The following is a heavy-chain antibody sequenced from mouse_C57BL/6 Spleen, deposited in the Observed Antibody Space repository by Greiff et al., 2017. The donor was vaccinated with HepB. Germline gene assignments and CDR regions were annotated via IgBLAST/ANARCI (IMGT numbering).Heavy chain of an antibody. J-gene: IGHJ2*01. V-gene: IGHV1-50*01. CDR3: ARRGYGSSYYFDY. Sequence: VQLQQSGAELVKPGASVKLSCKASGYTFTSYWMQWVKQRPGQGLEWIGEIDPSDSYTNYNQKFKGKATLTVDTSSSTAYMQLSSLTSEDSAVYYCARRGYGSSYYFDYWGQGTTLTVSS. D-gene: IGHD1-1*01. CDR1: GYTFTSYW. CDR2: IDPSDSYT.